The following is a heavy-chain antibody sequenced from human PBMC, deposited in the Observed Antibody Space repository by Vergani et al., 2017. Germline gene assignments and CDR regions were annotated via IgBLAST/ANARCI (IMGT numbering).Heavy chain of an antibody. D-gene: IGHD6-13*01. CDR2: IYYSGST. CDR1: GGSISSGGYY. Sequence: QVQLQESGPGLVKPSQTLSLTCTVSGGSISSGGYYWRWIRQHPGKGLEWIGYIYYSGSTYYNPSLQSRVTISVDTSKNQFSLKLSSVTAADTAVYYCARGPAARGYFDYWGQGTLVTVSS. J-gene: IGHJ4*02. CDR3: ARGPAARGYFDY. V-gene: IGHV4-31*03.